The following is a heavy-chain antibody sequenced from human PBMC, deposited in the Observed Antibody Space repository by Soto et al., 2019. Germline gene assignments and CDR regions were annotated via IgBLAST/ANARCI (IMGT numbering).Heavy chain of an antibody. V-gene: IGHV4-59*01. J-gene: IGHJ4*02. CDR1: GGSISSYY. Sequence: SETLSLTCTVSGGSISSYYWSWIRQPPGKGLEWIGCIYYSGSTNYNPSLKSRVTISVDTSKNQFSLNLRSVTAADTAVYYCARGRWLQLIYFDYWGQGTLVTVS. CDR2: IYYSGST. D-gene: IGHD5-12*01. CDR3: ARGRWLQLIYFDY.